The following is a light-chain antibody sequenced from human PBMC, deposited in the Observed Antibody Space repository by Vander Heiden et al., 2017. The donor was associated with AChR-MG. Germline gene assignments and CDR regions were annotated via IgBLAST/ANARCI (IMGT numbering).Light chain of an antibody. CDR2: WAS. V-gene: IGKV4-1*01. J-gene: IGKJ1*01. CDR3: QQYYTPLWT. Sequence: DIVMTQSPDSLAVSLGERATINCKSSRSVLYSSNNKNYLAGYQQKPGQSPQLLIYWASTRESGVPDRFSGSGSGTDFTLTISSLQAEDVAVYYCQQYYTPLWTFGQGTKVEIK. CDR1: RSVLYSSNNKNY.